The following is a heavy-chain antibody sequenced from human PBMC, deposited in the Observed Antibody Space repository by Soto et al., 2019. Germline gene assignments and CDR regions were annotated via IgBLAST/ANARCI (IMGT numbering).Heavy chain of an antibody. CDR3: ATYRKFFKI. Sequence: PSETLSLTCAVSGGSISGGYYSWSWIRQPPGKGLEWIGFIYNSGSTYYNSSLKSRVTISVDRSKNHFFLNLTSVTAADTAVYYCATYRKFFKIWGQGTKVTVSS. CDR1: GGSISGGYYS. CDR2: IYNSGST. V-gene: IGHV4-30-2*01. J-gene: IGHJ3*02.